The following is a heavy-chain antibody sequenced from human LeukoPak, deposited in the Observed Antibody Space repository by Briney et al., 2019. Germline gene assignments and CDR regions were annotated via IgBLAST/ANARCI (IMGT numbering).Heavy chain of an antibody. CDR2: IYPGNSDI. CDR1: GYSFASHW. J-gene: IGHJ4*02. D-gene: IGHD2-2*01. CDR3: ARHLSSIASCPNY. Sequence: GESLNISCKGSGYSFASHWIAWVRQMPGKGLEWMGVIYPGNSDITYSPSFQGQVTISADKSASTAYLHWSSLKASDTAIYYCARHLSSIASCPNYWGQGTLVTVSS. V-gene: IGHV5-51*01.